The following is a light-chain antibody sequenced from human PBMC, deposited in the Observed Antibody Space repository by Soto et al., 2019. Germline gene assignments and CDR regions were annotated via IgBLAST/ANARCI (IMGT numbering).Light chain of an antibody. V-gene: IGKV3-15*01. CDR1: QSVSSSY. CDR3: QQYENWPPYT. Sequence: EVVLTQSPGTLSLSPGERATLSCRASQSVSSSYLAWYQQKPGQAPRLLIYGASTRATGVPPRFSGSGSGTEFTLTISNLQSEDFGVYYCQQYENWPPYTFGQGTKVDI. CDR2: GAS. J-gene: IGKJ2*01.